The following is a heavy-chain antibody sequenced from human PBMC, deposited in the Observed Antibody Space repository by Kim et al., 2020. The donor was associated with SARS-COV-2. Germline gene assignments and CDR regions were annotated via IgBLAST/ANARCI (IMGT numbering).Heavy chain of an antibody. D-gene: IGHD6-19*01. CDR2: KK. CDR3: ARDSSGWYLDY. J-gene: IGHJ4*02. Sequence: KKYYADAVKGRFTISRDNSKNTLYLQMNSLRAEDTAVYYCARDSSGWYLDYWGQGTLVTVSS. V-gene: IGHV3-30*01.